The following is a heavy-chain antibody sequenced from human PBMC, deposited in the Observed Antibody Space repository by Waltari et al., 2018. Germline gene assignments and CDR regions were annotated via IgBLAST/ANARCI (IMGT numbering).Heavy chain of an antibody. Sequence: QVQLQESGPGLVKPSQTLSLTCTVSGGSISSGRYDWSWIRQHPGKGLEWIGYIYYSGSTYYNPSLKSRVTISVDTSKNQFSLKLSSVTAADTAVYYCARADWPDWFDPWGQGTLVTVSS. CDR1: GGSISSGRYD. V-gene: IGHV4-31*03. CDR2: IYYSGST. D-gene: IGHD3-9*01. J-gene: IGHJ5*02. CDR3: ARADWPDWFDP.